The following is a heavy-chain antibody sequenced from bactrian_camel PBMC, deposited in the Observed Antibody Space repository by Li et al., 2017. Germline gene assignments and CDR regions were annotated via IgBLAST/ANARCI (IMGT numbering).Heavy chain of an antibody. CDR1: GESVSTYC. J-gene: IGHJ4*01. V-gene: IGHV3S10*01. CDR3: AARPGWDGSCDPGVREYRY. Sequence: DVQLVESGGGSVQAGGSLRLSCAAFGESVSTYCMGWIRQAPGADRKGVATIDVDGKTNYADSTKGRFTISRDDAKKTVTLQMNRLKPEDTAVYYCAARPGWDGSCDPGVREYRYWGQGTQVTVS. CDR2: IDVDGKT. D-gene: IGHD2*01.